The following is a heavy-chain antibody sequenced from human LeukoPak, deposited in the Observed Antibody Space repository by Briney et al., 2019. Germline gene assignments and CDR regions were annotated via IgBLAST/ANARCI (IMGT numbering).Heavy chain of an antibody. Sequence: PGGSLRLSCAASGFTFSSYGMHWVRQAPGKGLEWVAVIWHDGSNKYYADSVKGRFTISRDNSKNTLYLQMNSLRAEDTAVYYCARELTMVRGVRWRLAGGMDVWGKGPTVTVSS. CDR3: ARELTMVRGVRWRLAGGMDV. J-gene: IGHJ6*04. CDR2: IWHDGSNK. CDR1: GFTFSSYG. D-gene: IGHD3-10*01. V-gene: IGHV3-33*01.